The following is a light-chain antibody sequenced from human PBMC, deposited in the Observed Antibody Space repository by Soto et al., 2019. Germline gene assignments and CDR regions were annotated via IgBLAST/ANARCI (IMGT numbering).Light chain of an antibody. V-gene: IGLV2-14*01. CDR2: DVS. CDR3: TSYTSSGNYV. J-gene: IGLJ1*01. CDR1: SSDVGAYDY. Sequence: SVLTQPASLPESPRQSIAIPCPGTSSDVGAYDYVSWYQQHPGKAPKLMIYDVSNRPSGVSNRFSGSKSANTASLTISGLQAEDEADYYCTSYTSSGNYVFGTGTKVTVL.